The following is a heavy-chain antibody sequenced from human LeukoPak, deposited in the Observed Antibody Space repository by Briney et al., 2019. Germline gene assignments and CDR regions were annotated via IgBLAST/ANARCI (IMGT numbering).Heavy chain of an antibody. V-gene: IGHV5-51*01. CDR1: GYSSTSYW. D-gene: IGHD6-13*01. CDR2: IYPGDSDI. Sequence: GESLKISCKGSGYSSTSYWIGWVRQMPGKLLEWMGIIYPGDSDIRYSPSFQGQVTISTDKSISTYYLQWSSLKASDTAMYYCARLLRPYTSSGGLDYWGQGTLVTVSS. CDR3: ARLLRPYTSSGGLDY. J-gene: IGHJ4*02.